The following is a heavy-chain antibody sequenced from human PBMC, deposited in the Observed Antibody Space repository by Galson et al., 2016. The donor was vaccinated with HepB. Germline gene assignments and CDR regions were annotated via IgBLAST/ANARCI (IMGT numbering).Heavy chain of an antibody. CDR3: VKGEYGQRFLEWLAPFDY. Sequence: SLRLSCAASGFTFSSYGMHWVRQAPGKGLEWVAIIWYDGSNKYYADSVEGRFTVSRDNSKSTLYLQMNSLRVEDTAVYYCVKGEYGQRFLEWLAPFDYWGQGALVTVAS. CDR2: IWYDGSNK. J-gene: IGHJ4*02. D-gene: IGHD3-3*01. CDR1: GFTFSSYG. V-gene: IGHV3-33*06.